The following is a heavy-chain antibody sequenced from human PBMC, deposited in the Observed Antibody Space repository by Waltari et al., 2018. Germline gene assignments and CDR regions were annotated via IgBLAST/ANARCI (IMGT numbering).Heavy chain of an antibody. CDR2: ISWNSGSI. D-gene: IGHD3-10*01. Sequence: GGLVQPGRSLRLSCAASGFTFDDYAMHWVRQAPGKGLEWVSGISWNSGSIGYADSVKGRFTISRDNAKNSLYLQMNSLRAEDTALYYWAKGSHTYYDGSGSGMGVWGQGTTVTVSS. CDR1: GFTFDDYA. J-gene: IGHJ6*02. V-gene: IGHV3-9*01. CDR3: AKGSHTYYDGSGSGMGV.